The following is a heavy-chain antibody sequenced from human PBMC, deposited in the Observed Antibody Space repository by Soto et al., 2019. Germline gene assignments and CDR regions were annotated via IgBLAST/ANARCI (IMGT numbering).Heavy chain of an antibody. Sequence: RASVKVSCKASGYTFTSYGISWVRQAPGQGLEWMGWISAYNGNTNYAQKLQGRVTMTTDTSTSTAYMELRSLRSDDTAVYYCARDLSSSWYGTDWFDPWGQGTLVTVSS. CDR3: ARDLSSSWYGTDWFDP. D-gene: IGHD6-13*01. CDR1: GYTFTSYG. CDR2: ISAYNGNT. J-gene: IGHJ5*02. V-gene: IGHV1-18*01.